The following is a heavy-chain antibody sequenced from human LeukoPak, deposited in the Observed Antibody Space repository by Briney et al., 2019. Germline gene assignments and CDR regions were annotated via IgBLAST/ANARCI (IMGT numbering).Heavy chain of an antibody. CDR3: ARHSLVGATRSYFDL. V-gene: IGHV5-51*01. CDR2: IYPGDSDT. D-gene: IGHD1-26*01. CDR1: GYIFSNYW. J-gene: IGHJ5*02. Sequence: PGESLRISCKGSGYIFSNYWIVWVRPMPGKGLEWMGIIYPGDSDTRYSPSFQGQVTISADKSISTAYLQWSSLKASDSAMYYCARHSLVGATRSYFDLWGQGTLVTVSS.